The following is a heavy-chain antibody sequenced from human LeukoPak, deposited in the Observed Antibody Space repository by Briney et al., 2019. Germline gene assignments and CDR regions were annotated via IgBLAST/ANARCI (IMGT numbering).Heavy chain of an antibody. CDR3: TRDLGYYRFDF. D-gene: IGHD3-22*01. CDR1: GFTISSYW. J-gene: IGHJ4*02. V-gene: IGHV3-7*01. CDR2: IKQDGSAK. Sequence: GGSLRLSCTASGFTISSYWMNWVRQAPGKGLEWVASIKQDGSAKYYVDSMKGRFTISRDNAKNSLYLQMNSLRAEDTAVYYCTRDLGYYRFDFGGQGTLVTVSS.